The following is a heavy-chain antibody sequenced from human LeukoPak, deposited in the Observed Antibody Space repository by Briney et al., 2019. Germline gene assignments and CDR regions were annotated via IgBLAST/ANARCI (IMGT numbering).Heavy chain of an antibody. J-gene: IGHJ4*02. V-gene: IGHV4-34*01. CDR2: INHSGST. D-gene: IGHD1-26*01. CDR3: ARLSGSQTTPY. CDR1: GGSFSGYY. Sequence: SETLSLTCAVYGGSFSGYYWSWIRQPPGKGLEWIGEINHSGSTNYNPSLKSRVTMSVDTSKNQFPLKLSSVTAADTAVYYCARLSGSQTTPYWGQGTLVTVSS.